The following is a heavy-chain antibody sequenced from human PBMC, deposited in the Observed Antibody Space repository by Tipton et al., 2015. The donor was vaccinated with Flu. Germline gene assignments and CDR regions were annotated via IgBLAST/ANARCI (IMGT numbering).Heavy chain of an antibody. CDR2: ISSSGSTI. J-gene: IGHJ6*02. D-gene: IGHD2-15*01. Sequence: SLRLSCAASGFTFSSYEMNWVRQAPGKGLEWVSYISSSGSTIYYADSVKGRFTISRDNAKNSLYLQMNSPRAEDTAVYYCARDREPCSGGSCSPHYGMDVWGQRNTVTVSS. CDR3: ARDREPCSGGSCSPHYGMDV. CDR1: GFTFSSYE. V-gene: IGHV3-48*03.